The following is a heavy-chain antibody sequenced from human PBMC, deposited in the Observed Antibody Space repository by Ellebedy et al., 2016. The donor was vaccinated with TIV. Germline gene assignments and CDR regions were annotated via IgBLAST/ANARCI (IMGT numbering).Heavy chain of an antibody. CDR1: GGSISSYY. CDR2: IYCSGST. CDR3: ARDRGVYCSGGSCYSSGEANYFDY. J-gene: IGHJ4*02. D-gene: IGHD2-15*01. Sequence: SETLSLTCTVSGGSISSYYWSWIRQPPGKGLEWIGYIYCSGSTNYNPSLKSRVTISVDTSKNQFSVKLTSVTAEDTAVYYCARDRGVYCSGGSCYSSGEANYFDYWGQGTVVTVSP. V-gene: IGHV4-59*01.